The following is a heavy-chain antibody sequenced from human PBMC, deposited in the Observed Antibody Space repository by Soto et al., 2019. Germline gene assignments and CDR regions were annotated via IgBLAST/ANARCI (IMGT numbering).Heavy chain of an antibody. Sequence: SVKVSCKASGGTFSSYTISWVRQAPGQGLEWMGRIIPILGIANYAQKSQGRVTITADKSTSTAYMELSSLRSEDTAVYYCASCVTGYCSGDPEIYYYYMDVWGKGTTVTVSS. D-gene: IGHD2-15*01. CDR2: IIPILGIA. J-gene: IGHJ6*03. V-gene: IGHV1-69*02. CDR3: ASCVTGYCSGDPEIYYYYMDV. CDR1: GGTFSSYT.